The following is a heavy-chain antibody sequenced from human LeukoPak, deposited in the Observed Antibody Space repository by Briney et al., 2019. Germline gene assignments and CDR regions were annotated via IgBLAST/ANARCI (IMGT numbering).Heavy chain of an antibody. Sequence: PSETLSLTCTVSGGSISSSSYYWGWIRQPPGKGLEWIGSIYYSGSTYYNPSLKSRVTISVDTSKNQFSLKLSSVTAADTAVYYCARMELDTAMAIGDWGQGTLVTVSS. J-gene: IGHJ4*02. CDR2: IYYSGST. CDR1: GGSISSSSYY. D-gene: IGHD5-18*01. CDR3: ARMELDTAMAIGD. V-gene: IGHV4-39*01.